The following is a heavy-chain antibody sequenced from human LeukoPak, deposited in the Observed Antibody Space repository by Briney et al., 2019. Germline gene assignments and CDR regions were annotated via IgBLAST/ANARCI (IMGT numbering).Heavy chain of an antibody. Sequence: SETLSLTCTVSGGSISSSNYYWGWIRQPPGKGLEWIGSIYYSGSTYYNPSLKSRVTISVDTSKNQFSLKLSSVTAADTAVYYCARRGYYDSSGYGYWGQGTLVTVSS. CDR2: IYYSGST. V-gene: IGHV4-39*01. CDR3: ARRGYYDSSGYGY. J-gene: IGHJ4*02. D-gene: IGHD3-22*01. CDR1: GGSISSSNYY.